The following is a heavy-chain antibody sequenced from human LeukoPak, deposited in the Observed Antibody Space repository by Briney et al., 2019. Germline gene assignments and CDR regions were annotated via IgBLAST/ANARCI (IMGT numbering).Heavy chain of an antibody. CDR3: ARADYYGSGSYSNFDY. D-gene: IGHD3-10*01. Sequence: SQTLSLTCAISGDSVSSNSAAWNWIRQSPSRGLEWLGRTYYRSKWYNDYAVSVKSQITINPDTSKNQFSLQLNSVTPEDTAVYYCARADYYGSGSYSNFDYWGQGTLVTVSS. J-gene: IGHJ4*02. V-gene: IGHV6-1*01. CDR2: TYYRSKWYN. CDR1: GDSVSSNSAA.